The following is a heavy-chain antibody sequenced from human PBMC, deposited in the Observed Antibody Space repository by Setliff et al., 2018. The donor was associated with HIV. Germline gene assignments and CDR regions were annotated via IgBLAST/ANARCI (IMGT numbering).Heavy chain of an antibody. J-gene: IGHJ2*01. V-gene: IGHV4-34*01. D-gene: IGHD2-21*02. CDR1: SDSISTYC. CDR3: VRHGGTIVVVTTPRLVVWYIDL. Sequence: SETLSLTCTVSSDSISTYCWSWIRQPPGTGLEWIGEINHSGSTNYNPSPKSRVTISVDTSKNQFSLKLSSVTAADTAVYYCVRHGGTIVVVTTPRLVVWYIDLWGRGTLVTVS. CDR2: INHSGST.